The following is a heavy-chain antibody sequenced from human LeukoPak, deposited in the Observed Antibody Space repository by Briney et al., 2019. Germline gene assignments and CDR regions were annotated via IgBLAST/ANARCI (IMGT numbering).Heavy chain of an antibody. D-gene: IGHD3-10*01. V-gene: IGHV4-39*01. CDR3: ARQVGFGWFDP. CDR2: IYYSGST. J-gene: IGHJ5*02. CDR1: GGSISSSSYY. Sequence: KPSETLSLTCTVSGGSISSSSYYWGWIRQPPGKGLEWIGSIYYSGSTYYNPSLKSRVTISVDTSKNQFSLKLSSVTAADTAVYYCARQVGFGWFDPWGQGTLVTVSS.